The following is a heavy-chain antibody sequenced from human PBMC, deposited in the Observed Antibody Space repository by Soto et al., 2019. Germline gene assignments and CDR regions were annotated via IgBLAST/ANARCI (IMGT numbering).Heavy chain of an antibody. CDR3: AKRLRNYGLGRERANYFDP. CDR2: IYWDDDK. Sequence: QITLKESGPTLVRPTQTLTLTCTFSGFSLSTTGVGVGWIRQPPGKALEWLALIYWDDDKRYSPSLKSRPTCDKDTSKKRVIITQTNIHAVNTDTYYSAKRLRNYGLGRERANYFDPWGERSLVTVS. V-gene: IGHV2-5*02. J-gene: IGHJ5*02. D-gene: IGHD3-10*01. CDR1: GFSLSTTGVG.